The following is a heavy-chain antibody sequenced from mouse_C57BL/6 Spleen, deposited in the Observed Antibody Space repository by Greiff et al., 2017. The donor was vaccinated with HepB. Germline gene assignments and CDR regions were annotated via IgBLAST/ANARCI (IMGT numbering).Heavy chain of an antibody. CDR2: IYAGDGDT. J-gene: IGHJ1*03. Sequence: QVQLKESGPELVKPGASVKISCKASGYAFSSSWMNWVKQRPGKGLEWIGRIYAGDGDTNYNGKFKGKATLTADKSSSTAYMQRSSLTSEDSAVYFCAIMSTTWYFDVWGTGTTVTVSS. V-gene: IGHV1-82*01. CDR1: GYAFSSSW. CDR3: AIMSTTWYFDV. D-gene: IGHD2-4*01.